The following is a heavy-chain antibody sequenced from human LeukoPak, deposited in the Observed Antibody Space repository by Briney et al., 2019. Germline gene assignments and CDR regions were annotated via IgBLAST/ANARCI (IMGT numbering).Heavy chain of an antibody. CDR1: GGSISTYY. J-gene: IGHJ5*02. V-gene: IGHV4-59*01. CDR2: IYYSGRT. D-gene: IGHD2-15*01. CDR3: ARTPYYCSGGSCYSSWFDP. Sequence: SETLSLTCTVSGGSISTYYWSWIRQPPGKGLEWIGYIYYSGRTNYKPSLKSRVTISVDTSKNQFSLKLSSVTAADTAVYYCARTPYYCSGGSCYSSWFDPWGQGALVTVSS.